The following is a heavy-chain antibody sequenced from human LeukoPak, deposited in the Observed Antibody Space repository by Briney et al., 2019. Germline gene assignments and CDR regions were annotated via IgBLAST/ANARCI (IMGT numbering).Heavy chain of an antibody. V-gene: IGHV3-48*03. Sequence: PGGSLRLSCATSGFTFSTYEMDWVRQAPGKGLEWVSYISSSGSIYYTDSVKGRFTISRDNANNSLYLQMNSLRAEDTAIYYCAREGYGGTSDAFDIWGQGTMVTVSS. CDR3: AREGYGGTSDAFDI. J-gene: IGHJ3*02. CDR1: GFTFSTYE. D-gene: IGHD4-23*01. CDR2: ISSSGSI.